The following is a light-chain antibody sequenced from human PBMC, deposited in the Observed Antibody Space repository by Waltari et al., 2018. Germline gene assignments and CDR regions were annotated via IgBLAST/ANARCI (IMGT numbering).Light chain of an antibody. CDR3: QQFGGSPPYT. CDR2: GAS. Sequence: ETVLTQSPGTLSLFPGEGVTLSCRASQSIYSDSLAWYQQKPGQPPRPLIYGASSRATGVPDRFSGRGSGTDFTLTISRLEPEDFAVYYCQQFGGSPPYTFGQGTKLEIK. CDR1: QSIYSDS. V-gene: IGKV3-20*01. J-gene: IGKJ2*01.